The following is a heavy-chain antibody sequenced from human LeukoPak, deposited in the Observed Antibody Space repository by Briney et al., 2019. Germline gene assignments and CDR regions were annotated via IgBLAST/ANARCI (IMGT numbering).Heavy chain of an antibody. V-gene: IGHV3-30*02. D-gene: IGHD3-16*02. CDR2: IRYDGSNK. J-gene: IGHJ4*02. CDR3: ARAGYRAFDY. CDR1: GFTFSSYG. Sequence: GGSLRLSCAASGFTFSSYGMHWVRQAPGKGLEWVAFIRYDGSNKYYADSVKGRFTISRDNAKNSLYLQMNSLRAEDTAVYYCARAGYRAFDYWGQGTLVTISS.